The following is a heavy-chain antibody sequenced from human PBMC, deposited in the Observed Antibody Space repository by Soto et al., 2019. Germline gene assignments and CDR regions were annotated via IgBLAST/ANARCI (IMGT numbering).Heavy chain of an antibody. CDR1: GGSISSSSYY. CDR3: ARLPRLKQQLVPVDY. D-gene: IGHD6-13*01. CDR2: IYYSGST. V-gene: IGHV4-39*01. Sequence: SETLSLTCTVSGGSISSSSYYWGWIRQPPGKGLEWIGSIYYSGSTYYNPSLKSRVTISVDTSKNQFSLKLSSVTAADTAVYYCARLPRLKQQLVPVDYWGQGTLVTVSS. J-gene: IGHJ4*02.